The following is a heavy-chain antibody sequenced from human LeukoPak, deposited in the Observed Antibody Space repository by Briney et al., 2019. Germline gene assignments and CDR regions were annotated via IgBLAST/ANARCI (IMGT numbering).Heavy chain of an antibody. CDR1: GFTFSSYW. CDR2: INSDGSIT. J-gene: IGHJ3*02. Sequence: GGSLRLSCAASGFTFSSYWIHWVRQAPGKGLVWVSHINSDGSITNYADSVKGRFTISRDNAKNTLYVQMNSLRVEDTAVYYCSRGYYGSFDIWGQGTMVTVSS. D-gene: IGHD3-10*01. CDR3: SRGYYGSFDI. V-gene: IGHV3-74*01.